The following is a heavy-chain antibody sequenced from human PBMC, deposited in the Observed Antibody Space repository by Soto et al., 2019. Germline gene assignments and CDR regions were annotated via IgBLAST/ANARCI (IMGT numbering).Heavy chain of an antibody. CDR3: ARDPGPYGMDV. CDR1: GFTFSRYS. J-gene: IGHJ6*02. Sequence: EVQLVESGGGVVPPGGSLRLSCAASGFTFSRYSMNWVRQAPGKGLEWVSYISSISRTINYADSVKGRFTISRDNAKNAVYLQINSLRDEDTAVYYCARDPGPYGMDVWGQGTTVSVSS. CDR2: ISSISRTI. V-gene: IGHV3-48*02.